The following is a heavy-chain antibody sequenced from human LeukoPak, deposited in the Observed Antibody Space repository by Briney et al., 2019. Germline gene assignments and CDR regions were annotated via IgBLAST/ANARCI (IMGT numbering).Heavy chain of an antibody. CDR2: INPNSGGT. CDR3: AKEGDGYHP. D-gene: IGHD5-24*01. Sequence: ASVKVSCKPSGYTFTGYYIHCVRQAPGQGLEWMGWINPNSGGTNYAQKFRGRVTMTRDTSISTAYMELSRLTSDDTAVYYCAKEGDGYHPWGQGTLVTVSS. J-gene: IGHJ5*02. CDR1: GYTFTGYY. V-gene: IGHV1-2*02.